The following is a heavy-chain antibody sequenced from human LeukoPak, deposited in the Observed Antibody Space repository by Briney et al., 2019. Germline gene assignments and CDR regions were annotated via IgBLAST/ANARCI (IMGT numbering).Heavy chain of an antibody. Sequence: SETLSLTCSVSGDSIRKDNWWTWVRRSPGKGLEWLGEIYDSGKTNYHPSLRSRIAISIDTAKRQFSLELTAVTAADTAVYYCANHYSGYIDYWGQGILVTVSS. CDR2: IYDSGKT. J-gene: IGHJ4*02. CDR3: ANHYSGYIDY. D-gene: IGHD5-12*01. CDR1: GDSIRKDNW. V-gene: IGHV4/OR15-8*02.